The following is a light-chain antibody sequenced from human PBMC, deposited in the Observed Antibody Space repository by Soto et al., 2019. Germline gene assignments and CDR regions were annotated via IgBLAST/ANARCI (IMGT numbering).Light chain of an antibody. CDR3: QQLNNYPIT. J-gene: IGKJ5*01. CDR1: QSISSY. V-gene: IGKV1-39*01. Sequence: DIQMTQSPSSLSASVGDRVTITCXASQSISSYLNWYQQKPGKAPKLLIYAASTLQSGVPSRFSGSGSGTDFTLTISSLQPEDFATYYCQQLNNYPITFGQGTRLEIK. CDR2: AAS.